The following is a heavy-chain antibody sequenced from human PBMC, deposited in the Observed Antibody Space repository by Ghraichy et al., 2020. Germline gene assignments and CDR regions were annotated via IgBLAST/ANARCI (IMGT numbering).Heavy chain of an antibody. D-gene: IGHD6-13*01. CDR2: INPNSGGT. V-gene: IGHV1-2*02. Sequence: ASVKVSCKASGYTFTGYYMHWVRQAPGQGLEWMGWINPNSGGTNYAQKFQGRVTMTRDTSISTAYMELSRLRSDDTAVYYCAREEVGISSHEYNWFDPWGQGTLVTVSS. CDR1: GYTFTGYY. CDR3: AREEVGISSHEYNWFDP. J-gene: IGHJ5*02.